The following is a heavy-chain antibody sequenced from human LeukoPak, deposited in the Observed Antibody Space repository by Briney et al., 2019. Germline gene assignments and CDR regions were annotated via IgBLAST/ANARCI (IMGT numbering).Heavy chain of an antibody. CDR1: GGSISSYY. J-gene: IGHJ4*02. Sequence: SETLSLTCTVSGGSISSYYWSWIRQPTGKGLEWIGRIYTSGSTNYNPSLKSRVTMSVDTSKNQFSLKLSSVTAADTAVYYCARDTNDYGDLYYFDYWGLGTLVTVSS. D-gene: IGHD4-17*01. V-gene: IGHV4-4*07. CDR3: ARDTNDYGDLYYFDY. CDR2: IYTSGST.